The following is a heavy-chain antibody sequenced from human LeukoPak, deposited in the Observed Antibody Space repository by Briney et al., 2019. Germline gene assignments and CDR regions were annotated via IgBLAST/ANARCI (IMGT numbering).Heavy chain of an antibody. Sequence: GGSLRLSCAASAFSFSNYNMNWVRQAPGKGLEWVSSITSSGSYIYYADSVKGRFTISRDNAKNSLYLQLNSLRAEDTAVYYCAKGPVGSGWYYFDYWGQGTLVTVSS. V-gene: IGHV3-21*01. CDR2: ITSSGSYI. CDR3: AKGPVGSGWYYFDY. D-gene: IGHD6-19*01. J-gene: IGHJ4*02. CDR1: AFSFSNYN.